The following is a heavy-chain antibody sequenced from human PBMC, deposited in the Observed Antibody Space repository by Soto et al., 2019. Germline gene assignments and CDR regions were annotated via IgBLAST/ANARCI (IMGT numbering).Heavy chain of an antibody. CDR1: GFTFSSYS. D-gene: IGHD3-22*01. V-gene: IGHV3-21*01. CDR3: ARAPWDYYDSSGYYYF. Sequence: PGGSLRLSCAASGFTFSSYSMNWVRQAPGKGLEWVSSISSSSSYIYYADSMKGRFTISRDNAKNSLYLQMNSLRAEDTAVYYCARAPWDYYDSSGYYYFWGQGT. J-gene: IGHJ4*02. CDR2: ISSSSSYI.